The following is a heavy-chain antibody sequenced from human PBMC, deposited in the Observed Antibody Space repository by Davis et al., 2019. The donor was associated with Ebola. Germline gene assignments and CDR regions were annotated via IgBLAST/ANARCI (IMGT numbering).Heavy chain of an antibody. Sequence: GESLKISCTASGFTFSDSWMYWVRQPPGKGLVWVSRINGDGSIINYADSVKGRFTLSRDNAKNTLYLQMNSLRTEDTAVYFCARPHSAATQYGMDVWGQGTTVTVSS. CDR1: GFTFSDSW. V-gene: IGHV3-74*01. CDR2: INGDGSII. J-gene: IGHJ6*02. D-gene: IGHD4-11*01. CDR3: ARPHSAATQYGMDV.